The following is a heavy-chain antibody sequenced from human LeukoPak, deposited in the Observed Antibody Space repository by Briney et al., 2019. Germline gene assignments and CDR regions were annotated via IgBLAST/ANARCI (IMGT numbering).Heavy chain of an antibody. CDR3: ARVAVWFGELSDY. V-gene: IGHV1-2*02. CDR1: GYTFTGYY. Sequence: ASVKVSCKASGYTFTGYYMHWVRQAPGQGLEWMGWINPNSGGTNYAQKFQGRVTMTRDTSISTAYMELSRLRSDDTAVYYCARVAVWFGELSDYWGQGTLVTVSS. CDR2: INPNSGGT. D-gene: IGHD3-10*01. J-gene: IGHJ4*02.